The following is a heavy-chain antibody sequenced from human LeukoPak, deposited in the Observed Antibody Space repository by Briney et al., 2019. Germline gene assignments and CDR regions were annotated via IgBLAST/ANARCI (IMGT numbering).Heavy chain of an antibody. V-gene: IGHV3-21*01. CDR3: AKHLTLSYYMDV. CDR1: GINFNDYT. Sequence: GGSLRLSCEGSGINFNDYTMNWVRQAPGKGLEWVSSISSRNSFIHYTDSVKGRFTISRDNAKNSLYLQMNSLRAEDTAVYYCAKHLTLSYYMDVWGKGTTVTVSS. CDR2: ISSRNSFI. J-gene: IGHJ6*03.